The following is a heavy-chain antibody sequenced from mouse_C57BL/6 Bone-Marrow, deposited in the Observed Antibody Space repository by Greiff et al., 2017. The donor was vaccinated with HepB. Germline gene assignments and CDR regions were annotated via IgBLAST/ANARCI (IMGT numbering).Heavy chain of an antibody. CDR2: IDPSDSYT. J-gene: IGHJ4*01. Sequence: LSFPSSFSPFTLYFIHFLQHIPLHFLEFIVEIDPSDSYTNYNQKFKGKATLTVDTSSSTAYMQLSSLTSEDSAVYYCARKRDYAMDYWGQGTSVTVAS. CDR3: ARKRDYAMDY. CDR1: FSPFTLYF. V-gene: IGHV1-50*01.